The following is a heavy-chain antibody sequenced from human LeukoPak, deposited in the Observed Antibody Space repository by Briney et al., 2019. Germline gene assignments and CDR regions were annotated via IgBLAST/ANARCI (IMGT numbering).Heavy chain of an antibody. CDR1: GGSINNYY. J-gene: IGHJ4*02. CDR3: ARGSRGYSYG. CDR2: IYYSAST. D-gene: IGHD5-18*01. V-gene: IGHV4-59*01. Sequence: SETLSLTCTVSGGSINNYYWSWIRQPPGKGLEWIGYIYYSASTNYNPSLKSRVTISVDTSNNQFSLKLSSVTAADTAVYYCARGSRGYSYGWGQGTLVTVSS.